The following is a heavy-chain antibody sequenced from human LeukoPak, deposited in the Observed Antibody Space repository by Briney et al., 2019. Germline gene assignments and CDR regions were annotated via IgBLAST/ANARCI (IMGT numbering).Heavy chain of an antibody. V-gene: IGHV3-30-3*01. CDR1: GFTFSSYA. Sequence: GGSLRLSCAASGFTFSSYAMHWVRQAPGKGLEWVAVISYDGSNKYYADSVKGRFTISRDNSKNTLYLQMNSLRAEDTAVYYCASRAYYYMDVWGKGTTVTVSS. CDR3: ASRAYYYMDV. CDR2: ISYDGSNK. J-gene: IGHJ6*03.